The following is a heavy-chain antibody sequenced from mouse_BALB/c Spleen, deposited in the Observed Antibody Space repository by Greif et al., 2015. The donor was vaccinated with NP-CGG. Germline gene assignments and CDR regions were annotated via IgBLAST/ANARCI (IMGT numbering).Heavy chain of an antibody. CDR2: IDPANGNT. Sequence: EVKLVESGAELVKPGASVKLSCTASGFNIKDTYMHWVKQRPEQGLEWIGRIDPANGNTKYDPKFQGKATITADTSSNTAYLQLSSLTSEDTAVYYCAPMITTGYWYFDVWGAGTTVTVSS. D-gene: IGHD2-4*01. CDR3: APMITTGYWYFDV. J-gene: IGHJ1*01. V-gene: IGHV14-3*02. CDR1: GFNIKDTY.